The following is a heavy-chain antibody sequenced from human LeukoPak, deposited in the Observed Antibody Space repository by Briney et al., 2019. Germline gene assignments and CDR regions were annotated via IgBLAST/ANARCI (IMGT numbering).Heavy chain of an antibody. CDR1: GGTFSSYA. CDR3: ARRAGGPYYYYYGMDV. D-gene: IGHD2-8*02. CDR2: IIPIFGTA. V-gene: IGHV1-69*06. J-gene: IGHJ6*04. Sequence: ASVKVSCKASGGTFSSYAISWVRQAPGQGLEWMGGIIPIFGTANYAQKFQGRVTITADKSTSPAYMELSSLRSEDTAVYYCARRAGGPYYYYYGMDVWGKGTTVTVSS.